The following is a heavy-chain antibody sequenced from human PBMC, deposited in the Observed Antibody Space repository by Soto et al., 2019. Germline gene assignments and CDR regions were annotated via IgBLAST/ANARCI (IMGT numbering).Heavy chain of an antibody. V-gene: IGHV4-34*01. D-gene: IGHD2-15*01. CDR1: GGSFSGYY. J-gene: IGHJ6*04. CDR2: INHSGST. Sequence: SETLSLTCAVYGGSFSGYYWSWIRQPPGNGLEWIGEINHSGSTNYNPSLKSRVTISVDTSKNQFSLKLSSVTAADTAVYYCARAPPRYCSGGSCYSITPLDVWGKGTTVTVSS. CDR3: ARAPPRYCSGGSCYSITPLDV.